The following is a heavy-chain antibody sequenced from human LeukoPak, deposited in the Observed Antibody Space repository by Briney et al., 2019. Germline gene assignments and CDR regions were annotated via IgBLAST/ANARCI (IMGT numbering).Heavy chain of an antibody. J-gene: IGHJ4*02. V-gene: IGHV4-34*01. D-gene: IGHD3-22*01. CDR1: GGSFSGYY. CDR3: ARVFVGYYYDSSGYYVDY. Sequence: PSETLSLTCAVYGGSFSGYYWSWIRQPPGKGLEWIGEISHSGSTNYNPSLKSRVTISVDTSKNQFSLKLSSVTAADTAVYYCARVFVGYYYDSSGYYVDYWGQGTLVTVSS. CDR2: ISHSGST.